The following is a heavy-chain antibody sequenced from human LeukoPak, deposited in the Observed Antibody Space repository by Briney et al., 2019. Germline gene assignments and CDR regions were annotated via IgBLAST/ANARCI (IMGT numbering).Heavy chain of an antibody. CDR2: ISVRGDAT. V-gene: IGHV3-23*01. D-gene: IGHD2-21*02. CDR3: AKARGFAVVTAIDS. Sequence: GGSLRLSCAASGFTFSTYAMNWVRQAPGKGLEWVSVISVRGDATFYADSVKGRFSISRDTSKSTLSLQMNSLRAEDTAVYYCAKARGFAVVTAIDSWGQGTLVTVSS. CDR1: GFTFSTYA. J-gene: IGHJ4*02.